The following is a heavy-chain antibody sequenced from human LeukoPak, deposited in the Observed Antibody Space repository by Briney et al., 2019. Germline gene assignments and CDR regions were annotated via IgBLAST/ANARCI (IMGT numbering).Heavy chain of an antibody. CDR2: IYYSGST. J-gene: IGHJ4*02. Sequence: SETLSLTCTVSGGSISGYYWSWIRQPPGKGLEWIGYIYYSGSTNYNPSLQSRVTISVDTSKNQFSLKLRSVTAADTAVYYCATNAGRPRGIFDYWGQGTLVTVSS. V-gene: IGHV4-59*01. D-gene: IGHD6-6*01. CDR3: ATNAGRPRGIFDY. CDR1: GGSISGYY.